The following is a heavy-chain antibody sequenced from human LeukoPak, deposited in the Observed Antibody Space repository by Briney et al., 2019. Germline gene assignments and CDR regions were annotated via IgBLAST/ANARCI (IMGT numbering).Heavy chain of an antibody. CDR3: ASLGSGSSRIIGFDY. CDR2: IDPSGGGT. J-gene: IGHJ4*02. D-gene: IGHD3-10*01. V-gene: IGHV1-46*01. Sequence: GASVKVSCKASGYTFTTYYMHWARQAPGQGLEWMGIIDPSGGGTNYAQKFQGRVTMTRDTSTSTVYMELSSLRSEDTAVYYCASLGSGSSRIIGFDYWGQGTLVTVSS. CDR1: GYTFTTYY.